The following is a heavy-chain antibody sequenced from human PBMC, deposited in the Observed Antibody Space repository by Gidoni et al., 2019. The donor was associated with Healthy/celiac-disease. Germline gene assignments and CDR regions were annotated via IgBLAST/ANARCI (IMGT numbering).Heavy chain of an antibody. D-gene: IGHD2-21*02. V-gene: IGHV4-39*01. CDR2: IYYSGST. CDR1: GGSISSRSYY. Sequence: QLQLQESGPGLVKPSETLSLTCTVSGGSISSRSYYWGWIRQPPGKGLEWIGSIYYSGSTYYNPSLKSRVTISVDTSKNQFSLKLSSVTAADTAVYYCASHTNCGGDCYVFDPWGQGTLVTVSS. J-gene: IGHJ5*02. CDR3: ASHTNCGGDCYVFDP.